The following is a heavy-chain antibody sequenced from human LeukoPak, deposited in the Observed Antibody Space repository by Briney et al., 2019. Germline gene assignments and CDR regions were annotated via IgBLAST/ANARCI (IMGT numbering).Heavy chain of an antibody. CDR1: GFTFSSYA. CDR3: AKHFDYYDSSGYTFFDY. Sequence: GGSLRLSCAASGFTFSSYAMSWVRQAPGKGLEWVSAISGSGGSTYYADSVKGRFTISRDNSKNTLYLQMNSLRAEDTAVYYCAKHFDYYDSSGYTFFDYWGQGTLVTASS. J-gene: IGHJ4*02. D-gene: IGHD3-22*01. CDR2: ISGSGGST. V-gene: IGHV3-23*01.